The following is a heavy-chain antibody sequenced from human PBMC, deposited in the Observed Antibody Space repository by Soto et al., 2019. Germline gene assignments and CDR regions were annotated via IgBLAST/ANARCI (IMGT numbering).Heavy chain of an antibody. CDR2: IKTKTDGGTT. CDR3: TTGVTSRGMDV. V-gene: IGHV3-15*01. CDR1: GFTFSNAW. D-gene: IGHD2-21*02. Sequence: GGSLRLSCAASGFTFSNAWMSWVRQAPGKGLEWVGRIKTKTDGGTTDYAAPVKGRFTISRDDSKNTLYLQMNSLKTEGTAVYYCTTGVTSRGMDVWGQGTTVTVSS. J-gene: IGHJ6*02.